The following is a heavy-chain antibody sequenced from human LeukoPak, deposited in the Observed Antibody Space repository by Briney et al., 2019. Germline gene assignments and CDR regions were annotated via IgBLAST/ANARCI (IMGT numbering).Heavy chain of an antibody. V-gene: IGHV1-46*01. CDR1: GYTFTGYY. J-gene: IGHJ2*01. CDR2: INPTTGDT. CDR3: ARDALIGSIRRWYFDL. Sequence: GASVTVSCKASGYTFTGYYMHWVRQAPGQGLEWMGIINPTTGDTNYAQTFQTRVTMTSDTSTSTVSMELISLRSEDTAVYYCARDALIGSIRRWYFDLWGRGTLVTVSS. D-gene: IGHD3-9*01.